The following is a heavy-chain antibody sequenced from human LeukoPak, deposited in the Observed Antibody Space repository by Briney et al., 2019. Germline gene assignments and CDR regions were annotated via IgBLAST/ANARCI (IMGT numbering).Heavy chain of an antibody. CDR2: IKSKTDGGTT. CDR1: GFTFSNAW. J-gene: IGHJ4*02. D-gene: IGHD1-26*01. V-gene: IGHV3-15*01. Sequence: GGSLRLSCAASGFTFSNAWMSWVRQAPGKGLEWVGRIKSKTDGGTTDYAAPVKGRFTISRDDSKNTLYLQMNSLKTEDTAVYYCTTGLRVGATDDYWGQGTLVTASS. CDR3: TTGLRVGATDDY.